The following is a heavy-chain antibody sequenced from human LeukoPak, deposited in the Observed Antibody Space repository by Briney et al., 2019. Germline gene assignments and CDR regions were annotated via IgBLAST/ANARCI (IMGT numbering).Heavy chain of an antibody. J-gene: IGHJ4*02. D-gene: IGHD4-23*01. CDR3: ARVKTTVVKVLYFDY. Sequence: SETLSLTCAVYGGSFSGYYWSWIRQPPRQGLEWIGEGNHSGSTNYNPSLKIRVTISVDTSKNQFSLKLSSVTAADTAVYYCARVKTTVVKVLYFDYWGQGTLVTVSS. V-gene: IGHV4-34*01. CDR1: GGSFSGYY. CDR2: GNHSGST.